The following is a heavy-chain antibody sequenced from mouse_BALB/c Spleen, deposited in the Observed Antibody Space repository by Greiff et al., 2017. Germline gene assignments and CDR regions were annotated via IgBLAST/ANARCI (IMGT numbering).Heavy chain of an antibody. Sequence: VKLMESGAELAKPGASVKMSCKASGYTFTSYWMHWVKQRPGQGLEWIGYINPSTGYTEYNQKFKDKATLTADKSSSTAYMQLSSLTSEDSAVYYCARSDLYYFDYWGQGTTLTVSS. J-gene: IGHJ2*01. CDR2: INPSTGYT. CDR1: GYTFTSYW. V-gene: IGHV1-7*01. CDR3: ARSDLYYFDY.